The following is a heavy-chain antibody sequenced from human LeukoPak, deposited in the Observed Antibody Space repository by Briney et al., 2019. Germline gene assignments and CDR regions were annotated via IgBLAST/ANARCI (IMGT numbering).Heavy chain of an antibody. J-gene: IGHJ4*02. D-gene: IGHD6-19*01. V-gene: IGHV3-23*01. CDR3: AKDRSGWYYFDY. CDR1: GFTFSSYE. CDR2: ISGSGGST. Sequence: GGSLRLSCAASGFTFSSYEMNWVRQAPGKGLEWVSAISGSGGSTYYADSVKGRFTISRDNSKNTLYLQMNSLRAEDTAVYYCAKDRSGWYYFDYWGQGTQVTVSS.